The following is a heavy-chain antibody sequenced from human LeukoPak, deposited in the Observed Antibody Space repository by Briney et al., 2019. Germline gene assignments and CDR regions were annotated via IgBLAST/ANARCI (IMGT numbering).Heavy chain of an antibody. CDR3: VRERFGDRI. Sequence: GGSLRLSCAASGFTFSSYGMSWVRQAPGKGLEWVSAISGSGGSTYYADSVKGRFTISRDNAKNSLYLQMNSLRAEDTAVYYCVRERFGDRIWGQGTMVTVSS. CDR1: GFTFSSYG. D-gene: IGHD3-10*01. CDR2: ISGSGGST. J-gene: IGHJ3*02. V-gene: IGHV3-23*01.